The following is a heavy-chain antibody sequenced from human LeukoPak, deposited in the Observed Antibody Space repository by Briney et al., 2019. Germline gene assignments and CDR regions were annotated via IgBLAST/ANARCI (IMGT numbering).Heavy chain of an antibody. J-gene: IGHJ5*02. CDR1: GFDLSRDS. Sequence: PGGSLRLSCEASGFDLSRDSMNWVRQAPGMGLEWVSSISSSSSYIYYADSVKGRFTISRDNAKNSLYLQMNSLRAEDTAVYYCASLAINNWNRDNWFDPWGQGTLVTVSS. CDR2: ISSSSSYI. V-gene: IGHV3-21*01. D-gene: IGHD1-1*01. CDR3: ASLAINNWNRDNWFDP.